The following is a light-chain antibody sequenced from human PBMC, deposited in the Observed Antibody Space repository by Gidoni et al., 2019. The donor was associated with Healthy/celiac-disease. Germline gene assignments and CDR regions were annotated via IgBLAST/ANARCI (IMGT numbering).Light chain of an antibody. CDR2: SNN. J-gene: IGLJ3*02. Sequence: QSVLTQPPSASGTPGQRVTISCSGSSSNIGSNPVNWYQQLPGTAPKLLIYSNNQRPSGVPDLFAGSKSGTSASLAISGLQSEDEADYYCAACDDSLNAWVFGGGTKLTVL. CDR1: SSNIGSNP. V-gene: IGLV1-44*01. CDR3: AACDDSLNAWV.